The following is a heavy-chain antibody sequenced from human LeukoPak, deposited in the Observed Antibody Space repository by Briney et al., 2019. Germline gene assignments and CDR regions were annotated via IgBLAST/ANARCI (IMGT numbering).Heavy chain of an antibody. J-gene: IGHJ4*02. V-gene: IGHV4-38-2*02. D-gene: IGHD3-22*01. CDR2: IYHSGST. CDR3: ARMNYGSSGYLM. Sequence: PSETLSLTCTVSGYSISSGYYWGCIRHPPGKVLEWIGSIYHSGSTYYNPSLKSRVTISVDTSKNQFSLKLSSVTAADTAVYYCARMNYGSSGYLMWGQATLVTVSS. CDR1: GYSISSGYY.